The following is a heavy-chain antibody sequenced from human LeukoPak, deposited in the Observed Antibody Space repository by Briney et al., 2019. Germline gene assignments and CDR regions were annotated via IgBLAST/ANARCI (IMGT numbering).Heavy chain of an antibody. J-gene: IGHJ3*02. CDR1: GFSLTIGYF. Sequence: PSETLSLTCNVSGFSLTIGYFWGWIRQPPGKGLEWIGSIFHSGSTYFNPSLKSRVTISVDTSKNQFSLKLSSVTAADTAVYYCARHKWARYSTITGAFDIWGQGTMVTVSS. V-gene: IGHV4-38-2*02. CDR2: IFHSGST. D-gene: IGHD6-13*01. CDR3: ARHKWARYSTITGAFDI.